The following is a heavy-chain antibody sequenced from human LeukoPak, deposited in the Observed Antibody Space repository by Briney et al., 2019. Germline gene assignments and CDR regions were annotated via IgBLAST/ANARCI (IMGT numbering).Heavy chain of an antibody. Sequence: SETLSLTCTVSGGSISSYYWSWIRQPPGKGLEWIGYIYYSGSTNYNPSLKSRVTISVDTSKNQFSLKLSSVTAADTAVYYCARGSYYYYGMDVWGQGTTVTVSS. CDR1: GGSISSYY. CDR2: IYYSGST. V-gene: IGHV4-59*01. D-gene: IGHD3-10*01. CDR3: ARGSYYYYGMDV. J-gene: IGHJ6*02.